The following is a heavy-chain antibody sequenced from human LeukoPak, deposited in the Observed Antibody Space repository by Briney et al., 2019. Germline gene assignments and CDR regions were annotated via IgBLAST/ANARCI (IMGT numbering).Heavy chain of an antibody. V-gene: IGHV1-69*02. D-gene: IGHD6-13*01. CDR1: GGTFSSYT. J-gene: IGHJ6*03. CDR3: ARGVHSSSWAYYYYYMDV. CDR2: IIPILGIA. Sequence: SVKVSCKASGGTFSSYTISWVRQAPGQGLEWMGRIIPILGIASYAQKFQGRVTITADKSTSTAYMELSSLRSEDTAVYYCARGVHSSSWAYYYYYMDVWGKGTTVTVSS.